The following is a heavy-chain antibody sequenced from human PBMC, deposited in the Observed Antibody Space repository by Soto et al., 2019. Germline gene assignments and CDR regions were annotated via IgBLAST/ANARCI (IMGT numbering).Heavy chain of an antibody. CDR3: ARVVNRVPNWFDP. V-gene: IGHV1-46*01. CDR2: ISPSGGST. CDR1: GYTFTSHY. D-gene: IGHD2-8*01. J-gene: IGHJ5*02. Sequence: GASVKVSCKASGYTFTSHYMHWVRQAPGQGLEWMGIISPSGGSTSYAQKFQGRVTMTRDTSTSTVYMELSSLRSEDTAVYYCARVVNRVPNWFDPWGQGTLVTVSS.